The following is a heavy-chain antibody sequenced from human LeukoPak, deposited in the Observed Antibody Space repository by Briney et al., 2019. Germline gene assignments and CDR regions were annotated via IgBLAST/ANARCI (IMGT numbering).Heavy chain of an antibody. CDR1: GFTFSSYS. CDR2: ISSGSSYI. D-gene: IGHD6-13*01. Sequence: PGGSLRLSCADSGFTFSSYSMNWVRQAPGKGLEWVSSISSGSSYIYYADSVKGRFTISRDNAKNSLYLQMDSLRAEDTAVYYCARDSSSWHNDAFDIWGQGTMVSVFS. CDR3: ARDSSSWHNDAFDI. J-gene: IGHJ3*02. V-gene: IGHV3-21*01.